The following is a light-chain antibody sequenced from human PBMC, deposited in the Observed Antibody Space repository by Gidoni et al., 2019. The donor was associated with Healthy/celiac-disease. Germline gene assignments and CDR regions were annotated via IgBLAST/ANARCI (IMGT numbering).Light chain of an antibody. Sequence: QSVLPQPPSVSEAPRQRVTISCSGSSSNIGNNAVNWYQQLPGKAPKLLIYYDDLPPSGVSDRFSGSKSGTSASLAISGLQSEDEADYYCAAWDDSLNGWVFGGGTKLTVL. J-gene: IGLJ3*02. CDR2: YDD. CDR1: SSNIGNNA. V-gene: IGLV1-36*01. CDR3: AAWDDSLNGWV.